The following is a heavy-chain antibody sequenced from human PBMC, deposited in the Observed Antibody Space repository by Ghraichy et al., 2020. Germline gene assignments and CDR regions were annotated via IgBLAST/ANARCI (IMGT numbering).Heavy chain of an antibody. CDR1: GGSLSGYY. Sequence: SETLSLTCAVYGGSLSGYYWSWIRQPPGKGLEWIGEINLGGHTNYNQSLKSRVTTSIETSKDEFLLTLRSVTAADTAVYYCAGNSVYGDPSNFSYYGMDVWGQGTTVTVSS. J-gene: IGHJ6*02. CDR2: INLGGHT. D-gene: IGHD4-17*01. V-gene: IGHV4-34*01. CDR3: AGNSVYGDPSNFSYYGMDV.